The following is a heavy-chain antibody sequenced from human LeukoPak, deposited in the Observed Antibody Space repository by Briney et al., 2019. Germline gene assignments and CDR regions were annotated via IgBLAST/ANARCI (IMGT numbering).Heavy chain of an antibody. J-gene: IGHJ5*02. CDR3: ARHGGTFDP. D-gene: IGHD1-1*01. CDR2: AYHGGIT. V-gene: IGHV4-59*01. CDR1: CDSISSYD. Sequence: SETLSLTCTVSCDSISSYDRSWIRQPPGKGLEWIGYAYHGGITNYNPSLKSRVTISVDTSESQFSLRLSSVTAADTAIYYCARHGGTFDPWGQGILVTVSS.